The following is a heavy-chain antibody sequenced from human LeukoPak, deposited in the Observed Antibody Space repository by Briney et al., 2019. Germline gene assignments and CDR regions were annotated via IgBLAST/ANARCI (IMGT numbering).Heavy chain of an antibody. D-gene: IGHD6-19*01. Sequence: PGGSLRLSCAASGFTFSSYAMSWVRQAPGKGLEWVSAISGSGGSTYYADSVKGRFTISRDNSKNTLYLQMNSLRAEDTAVYYCAKDPFPYSSGWYLDYWGQGTLVTVSS. CDR2: ISGSGGST. V-gene: IGHV3-23*01. CDR3: AKDPFPYSSGWYLDY. CDR1: GFTFSSYA. J-gene: IGHJ4*02.